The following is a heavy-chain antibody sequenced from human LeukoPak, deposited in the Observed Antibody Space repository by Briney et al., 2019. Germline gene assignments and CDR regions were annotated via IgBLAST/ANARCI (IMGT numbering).Heavy chain of an antibody. CDR3: ARVPWQYYFDY. V-gene: IGHV4-59*01. CDR2: IYYSGST. Sequence: KTSETLSLTCAVYGGSFSGYYWSWIRQPPGKGLEWIGYIYYSGSTNYNPSLKSRVTISVDTSKNQFSLKLSSVTAADTAVYYCARVPWQYYFDYWGQGTLVTVSS. J-gene: IGHJ4*02. CDR1: GGSFSGYY. D-gene: IGHD5-12*01.